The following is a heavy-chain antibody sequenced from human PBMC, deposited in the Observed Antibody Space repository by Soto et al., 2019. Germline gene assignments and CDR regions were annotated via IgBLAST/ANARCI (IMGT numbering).Heavy chain of an antibody. D-gene: IGHD4-17*01. J-gene: IGHJ4*02. V-gene: IGHV4-39*01. Sequence: PSETLSLTCTVSAGSISSSSNHWGWIRQPPGKGLEGIGNIYYSENTYYNPSLKSRVTISVDTSKNQFSLRLTSVTAADTAVYYYATHPPYGPLDHWGQGTLVTVS. CDR1: AGSISSSSNH. CDR2: IYYSENT. CDR3: ATHPPYGPLDH.